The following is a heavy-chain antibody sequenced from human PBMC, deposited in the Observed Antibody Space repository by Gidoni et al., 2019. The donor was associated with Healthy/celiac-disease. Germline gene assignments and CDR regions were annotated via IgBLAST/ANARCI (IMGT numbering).Heavy chain of an antibody. Sequence: EVQLVESGRGLVLPGGSLRLSCAASGFTFSSYRMSWVRQAPGKGLEWVANIKQDGSEKYYVDSVKGRFTISRDNAKDSLYLQMNSLRAEDTAVYYWAREGGGITIFGVAKNWFDPWGQGTLVTVSS. V-gene: IGHV3-7*03. D-gene: IGHD3-3*01. CDR2: IKQDGSEK. CDR3: AREGGGITIFGVAKNWFDP. J-gene: IGHJ5*02. CDR1: GFTFSSYR.